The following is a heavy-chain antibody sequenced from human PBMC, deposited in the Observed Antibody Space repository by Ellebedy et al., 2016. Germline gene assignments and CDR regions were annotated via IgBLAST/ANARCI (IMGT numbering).Heavy chain of an antibody. D-gene: IGHD6-6*01. V-gene: IGHV4-34*01. CDR3: ARGLDRIAARPNEFDY. CDR1: GGSFSGYY. J-gene: IGHJ4*02. CDR2: INHSGST. Sequence: SETLSLTCAVYGGSFSGYYWSWIRQPPGKGLEWIGEINHSGSTNYNPSLKSRVTISVDTSKNQFSLKLSSVTAADTAVYYCARGLDRIAARPNEFDYWGQGTLVTVSS.